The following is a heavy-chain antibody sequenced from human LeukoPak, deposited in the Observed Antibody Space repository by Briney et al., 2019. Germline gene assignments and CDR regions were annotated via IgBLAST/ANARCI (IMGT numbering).Heavy chain of an antibody. J-gene: IGHJ4*02. CDR3: VKDQDSSSWYYFDC. CDR2: ISSSGGST. Sequence: PGGSLRLSCSASGFTFSSYAMHWVRQAPGKGLEFVSAISSSGGSTFYADSVKGRFTISRDNSKNTLYLQMSSLRAEDTAVYYCVKDQDSSSWYYFDCWGQGTLVTVSS. CDR1: GFTFSSYA. D-gene: IGHD6-13*01. V-gene: IGHV3-64D*06.